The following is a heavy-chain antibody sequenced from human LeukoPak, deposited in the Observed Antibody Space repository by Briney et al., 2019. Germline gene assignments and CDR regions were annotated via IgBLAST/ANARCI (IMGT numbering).Heavy chain of an antibody. D-gene: IGHD3-22*01. CDR3: TKTTTGHSSGQYPGWPADH. J-gene: IGHJ4*02. CDR1: GFTFNNYA. Sequence: GGSLRLSCTASGFTFNNYAMYWVRQAPRKGLEWVAGIFGSGGSAHYAASEKGRFTISRDNSKNTVYLQMDSLRGEDTALYYCTKTTTGHSSGQYPGWPADHWGQGALVTVSS. CDR2: IFGSGGSA. V-gene: IGHV3-23*01.